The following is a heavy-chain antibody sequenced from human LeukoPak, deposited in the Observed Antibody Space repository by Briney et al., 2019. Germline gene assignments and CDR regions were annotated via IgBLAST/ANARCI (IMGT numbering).Heavy chain of an antibody. CDR3: SRPAAPCGDCNLYYFDY. V-gene: IGHV3-73*01. D-gene: IGHD2-21*02. CDR1: GFTFSGSA. J-gene: IGHJ4*02. Sequence: GGSLRLSCAASGFTFSGSAMHWVRQASGKGLEWVGRIRSKANSYATAYAASVKGRFTISRDDSKNTAYLQMNSLKTEDTAVYYCSRPAAPCGDCNLYYFDYWGQGTLVTVSS. CDR2: IRSKANSYAT.